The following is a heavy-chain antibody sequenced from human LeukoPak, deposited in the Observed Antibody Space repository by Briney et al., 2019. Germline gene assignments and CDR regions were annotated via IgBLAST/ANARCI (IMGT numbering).Heavy chain of an antibody. V-gene: IGHV4-59*01. CDR1: GGSISSYY. D-gene: IGHD2-2*01. CDR3: ARDHCSSTSCYLVT. J-gene: IGHJ4*02. CDR2: IYYSGST. Sequence: KPSETLSLTCTVSGGSISSYYWSWIRQPPGKGLEWIGYIYYSGSTNYNPSLKSRVTISVDTSKNQFSLKLSSVTAADTAVYYCARDHCSSTSCYLVTWGQGTLVTVSS.